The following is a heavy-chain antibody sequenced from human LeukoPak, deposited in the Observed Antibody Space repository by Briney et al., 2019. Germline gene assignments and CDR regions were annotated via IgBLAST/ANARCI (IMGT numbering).Heavy chain of an antibody. Sequence: SVKVSCKAYGYTFSNSAMQWVRQARGQRPEWIGRIVVGSGKTNYAQNFQERVTITRDMSTSTVYMELSSLGLEDTAVYFCAARVHSSRWPLDVWGRGTTVTISS. CDR2: IVVGSGKT. V-gene: IGHV1-58*02. J-gene: IGHJ6*04. CDR3: AARVHSSRWPLDV. D-gene: IGHD6-19*01. CDR1: GYTFSNSA.